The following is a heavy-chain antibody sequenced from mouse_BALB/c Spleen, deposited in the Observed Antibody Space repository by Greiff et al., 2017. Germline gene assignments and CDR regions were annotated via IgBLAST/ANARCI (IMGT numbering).Heavy chain of an antibody. CDR3: ARYDYDGRAY. CDR2: ISYSGST. Sequence: VQLQQSGPGLVKPSQSLSLTCTVTGYSITSDYAWNWIRQFPGNKLEWMGYISYSGSTSYNPSLKSRISITRDTSKNQFFLQLNSVTTEDTATYYCARYDYDGRAYWGQGTLVTVSA. CDR1: GYSITSDYA. J-gene: IGHJ3*01. V-gene: IGHV3-2*02. D-gene: IGHD2-4*01.